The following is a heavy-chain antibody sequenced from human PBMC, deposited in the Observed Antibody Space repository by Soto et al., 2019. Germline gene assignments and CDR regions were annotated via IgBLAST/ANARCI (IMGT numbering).Heavy chain of an antibody. CDR1: GFTFSILA. Sequence: GGSLRLSCAASGFTFSILAMGWVRQAPGKGLEWVSVIDYTGGTTYYTDSVKGRFIISRDNSKKILYLQMNSLRTEDTAIYYCAKDATRTSGWYYFDYWGRGALVTVS. J-gene: IGHJ4*02. D-gene: IGHD6-19*01. CDR3: AKDATRTSGWYYFDY. V-gene: IGHV3-23*01. CDR2: IDYTGGTT.